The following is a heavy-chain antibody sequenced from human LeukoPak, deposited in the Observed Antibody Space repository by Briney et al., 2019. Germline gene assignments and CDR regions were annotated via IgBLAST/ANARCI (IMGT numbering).Heavy chain of an antibody. Sequence: PSETLSLTCAIYSESFSGYFWSWIRQPPGKGLEWIGEINYSGSTYYNPSLKSRVTISVDTSKNQFSLKLSSVTAADTAVYYCARGRHYVWGSYRYSPLNWFDPWGQGTLVTVSS. J-gene: IGHJ5*02. CDR3: ARGRHYVWGSYRYSPLNWFDP. V-gene: IGHV4-34*01. CDR1: SESFSGYF. CDR2: INYSGST. D-gene: IGHD3-16*02.